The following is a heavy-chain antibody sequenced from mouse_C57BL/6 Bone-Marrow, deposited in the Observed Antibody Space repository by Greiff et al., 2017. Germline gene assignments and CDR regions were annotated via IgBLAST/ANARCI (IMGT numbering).Heavy chain of an antibody. CDR3: ARRGMVKGYFDY. Sequence: DVHLVESGGDLVKPGGSLKLSCAASGFTFSSYGMSWVRQTPDKRLEWVATISSGGSYTYYPDSVKGRFTSSRDNAKNTLYLQMSSLKSEDTAMYYCARRGMVKGYFDYWGQGTTLTVSS. V-gene: IGHV5-6*01. CDR1: GFTFSSYG. D-gene: IGHD2-2*01. CDR2: ISSGGSYT. J-gene: IGHJ2*01.